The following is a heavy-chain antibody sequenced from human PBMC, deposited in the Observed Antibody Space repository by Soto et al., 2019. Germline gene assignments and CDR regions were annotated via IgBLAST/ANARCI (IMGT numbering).Heavy chain of an antibody. J-gene: IGHJ4*02. CDR1: GGTFSSYA. D-gene: IGHD6-13*01. Sequence: SVKVSCKASGGTFSSYAISWVRQAPGQGLEWMGGIIPIFGTANYAQKFQGRVTITADKSTSTAYMELSSLRSEDTAVYYCARDPAHIAAAGTGYWGQGTLVTVSS. V-gene: IGHV1-69*06. CDR2: IIPIFGTA. CDR3: ARDPAHIAAAGTGY.